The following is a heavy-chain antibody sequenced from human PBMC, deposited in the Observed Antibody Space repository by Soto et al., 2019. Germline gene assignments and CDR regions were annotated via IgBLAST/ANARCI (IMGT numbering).Heavy chain of an antibody. D-gene: IGHD6-6*01. CDR2: INPNSGGT. J-gene: IGHJ5*02. CDR1: GYTFTGYY. V-gene: IGHV1-2*02. Sequence: RASVKFSCKASGYTFTGYYMHWVRQAPGQGLEWMGWINPNSGGTNYAQKFQGRVTMTRDTSISTAYMELSRLRSDDTAMYYCARFTRVAARKWFDPWGQGTLVTVSS. CDR3: ARFTRVAARKWFDP.